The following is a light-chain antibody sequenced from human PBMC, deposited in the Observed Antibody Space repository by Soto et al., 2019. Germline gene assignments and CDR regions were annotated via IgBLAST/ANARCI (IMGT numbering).Light chain of an antibody. V-gene: IGKV1-5*01. J-gene: IGKJ2*01. CDR3: QQYNSYSRYT. CDR1: QSISTY. Sequence: DIKMTQSPSTLAASVGDRVAITCRASQSISTYLAWYQQKPGKAPKLLIYDASSLESGVPSRFSGSGSGTEFTLTISSLQPDDFATYYCQQYNSYSRYTFGEGTKVDIK. CDR2: DAS.